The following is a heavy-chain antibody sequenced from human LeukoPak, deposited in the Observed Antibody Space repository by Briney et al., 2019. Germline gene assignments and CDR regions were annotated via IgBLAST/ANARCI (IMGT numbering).Heavy chain of an antibody. J-gene: IGHJ5*02. D-gene: IGHD4-23*01. V-gene: IGHV1-3*01. CDR3: ARKATTVVKYNWFDP. Sequence: ASVKVSCKTSGYTFTDYGMHWVRQAPGQRLEWMAWINAGNGDAKYSQKFQGRVTMTRDTSTSTVYMELSSLRSEDTAVYYCARKATTVVKYNWFDPWGQGTLVTVSS. CDR1: GYTFTDYG. CDR2: INAGNGDA.